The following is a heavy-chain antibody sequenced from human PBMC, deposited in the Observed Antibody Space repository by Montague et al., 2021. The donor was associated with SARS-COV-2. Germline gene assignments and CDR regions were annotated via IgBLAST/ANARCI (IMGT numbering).Heavy chain of an antibody. CDR3: AHNVIGWPFEFAX. CDR1: GFSLDSRAVG. J-gene: IGHJ4*02. D-gene: IGHD6-19*01. V-gene: IGHV2-5*01. Sequence: PALVKPTQTLTLTCTFSGFSLDSRAVGVGWIRQPPGKALECLALIYWNDEKRFSPSLKTRLTVTKDTSKNQVVLTMTDMDPVDTATYYCAHNVIGWPFEFAXWGQGVLVTVSS. CDR2: IYWNDEK.